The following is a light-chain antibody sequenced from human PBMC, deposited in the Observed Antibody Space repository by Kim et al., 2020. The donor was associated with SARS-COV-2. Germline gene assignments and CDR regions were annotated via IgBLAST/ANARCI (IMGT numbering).Light chain of an antibody. V-gene: IGLV3-1*01. CDR3: QAWDSSTVV. CDR1: KLGDKY. CDR2: QDS. Sequence: LTPGQTASITCSGDKLGDKYACWYQQKPGQSPGLVIYQDSNRPSGIPERFSGSNSGNTATLTISGTQAMDEADYYCQAWDSSTVVFGGGTQLTVL. J-gene: IGLJ2*01.